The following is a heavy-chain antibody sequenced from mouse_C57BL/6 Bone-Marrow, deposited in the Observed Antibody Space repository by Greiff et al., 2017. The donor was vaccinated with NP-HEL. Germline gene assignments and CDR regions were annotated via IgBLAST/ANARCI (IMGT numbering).Heavy chain of an antibody. D-gene: IGHD2-1*01. CDR3: ARTYGNYLAWFAY. V-gene: IGHV1-82*01. J-gene: IGHJ3*01. Sequence: LVESGPELVKPGASVKISCKASGYAFSSSWMNWVKQRPGKGLEWIGRIYPGDGDTNYNGKFKGKATLTADKSSSTAYMQLSSLTSEDSAVYFCARTYGNYLAWFAYWGQGTLVTVSA. CDR2: IYPGDGDT. CDR1: GYAFSSSW.